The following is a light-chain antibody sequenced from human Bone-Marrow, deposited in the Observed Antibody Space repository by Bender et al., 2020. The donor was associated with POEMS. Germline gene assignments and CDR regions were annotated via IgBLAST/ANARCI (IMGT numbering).Light chain of an antibody. J-gene: IGLJ3*02. CDR3: AVWDDSLNGWV. CDR2: SSH. V-gene: IGLV1-44*01. Sequence: QSVLTQPPSASGTPGQRVTISCSGGSSNIGAHAVNWYQHLPETAPKLLIYSSHRRPSEVPDRFSGSRSGTSASLAIRGLQSEDEADYYCAVWDDSLNGWVFGGGTKLTVL. CDR1: SSNIGAHA.